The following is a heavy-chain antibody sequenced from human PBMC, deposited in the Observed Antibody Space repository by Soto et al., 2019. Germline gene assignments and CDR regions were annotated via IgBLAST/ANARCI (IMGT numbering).Heavy chain of an antibody. Sequence: GGSLRLSCAAFGFTVSSNYMSWVRQAPGKGLEWVSVIYSGGSTYYADSVKGRFTISRDNSKNTLYLQMNSLRAEDTAVYYCATCSSITIFGVVPTDYGMDVWGQGTTVTVSS. D-gene: IGHD3-3*01. J-gene: IGHJ6*02. CDR1: GFTVSSNY. CDR2: IYSGGST. CDR3: ATCSSITIFGVVPTDYGMDV. V-gene: IGHV3-53*01.